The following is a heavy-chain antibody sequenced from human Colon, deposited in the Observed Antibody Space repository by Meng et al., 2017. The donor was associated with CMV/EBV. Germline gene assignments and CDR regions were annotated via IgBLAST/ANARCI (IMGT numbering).Heavy chain of an antibody. Sequence: GSLRLSCAVYGGSFSGYYWSWIRQPPGKGLEWIGEINHSGGTNYNPSLKSRVTISVDTSKNQFSLKLSSVTAADTAVYYCARVELQGDAFDIWGQGTMVTVSS. J-gene: IGHJ3*02. CDR3: ARVELQGDAFDI. CDR1: GGSFSGYY. CDR2: INHSGGT. V-gene: IGHV4-34*01. D-gene: IGHD2-15*01.